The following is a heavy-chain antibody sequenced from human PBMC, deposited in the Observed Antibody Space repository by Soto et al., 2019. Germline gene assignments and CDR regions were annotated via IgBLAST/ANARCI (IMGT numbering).Heavy chain of an antibody. J-gene: IGHJ4*02. CDR3: VRQLSIPVTSG. Sequence: GGSLRLSCAASGFTFSTYNMQWVRQAPGKGLEWVSYISSSSSTIHYADSVKGRFSVSRDNAKNSLYLQVNSLKASDTAMYYCVRQLSIPVTSGWGQGTLVTVSS. D-gene: IGHD6-19*01. CDR2: ISSSSSTI. CDR1: GFTFSTYN. V-gene: IGHV3-48*01.